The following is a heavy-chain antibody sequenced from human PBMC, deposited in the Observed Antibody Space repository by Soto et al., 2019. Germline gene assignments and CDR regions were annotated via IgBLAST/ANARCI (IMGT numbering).Heavy chain of an antibody. CDR2: VYRTGST. CDR1: GGSISTSNW. V-gene: IGHV4-4*02. CDR3: ARARATIAAAAIFDC. D-gene: IGHD6-13*01. J-gene: IGHJ4*02. Sequence: QVQLQESGPGLVKPSGTLSLTCAVSGGSISTSNWWSWVRQPPGKGLEWIGEVYRTGSTNYNPSLESRLTIPVAKSTNQFPLKLTSVPAADTAGYYCARARATIAAAAIFDCWGQGTLVTVSS.